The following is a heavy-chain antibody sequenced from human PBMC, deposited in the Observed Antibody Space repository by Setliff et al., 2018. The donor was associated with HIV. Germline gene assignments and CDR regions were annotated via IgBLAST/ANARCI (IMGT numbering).Heavy chain of an antibody. CDR2: TYTIGST. V-gene: IGHV4-4*09. D-gene: IGHD3-10*01. CDR3: AREGVLLWFGELFRAFDI. J-gene: IGHJ3*02. CDR1: GGSTSTYY. Sequence: PSETLSLTCTVSGGSTSTYYWTWIRQPPGKGLEWIGYTYTIGSTYSNPSLKRRVTISVDTSKNQFSLKLSSVTAADTSVYSCAREGVLLWFGELFRAFDIWGQGTMVTVSS.